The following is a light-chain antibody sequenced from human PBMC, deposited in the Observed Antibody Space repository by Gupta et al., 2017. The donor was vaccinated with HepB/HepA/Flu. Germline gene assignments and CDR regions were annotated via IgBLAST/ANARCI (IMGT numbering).Light chain of an antibody. CDR1: SSDVGSYDL. CDR2: EVT. CDR3: CSYGGRSTWV. J-gene: IGLJ3*02. V-gene: IGLV2-23*02. Sequence: QPALTHPASVSGSPGQSITISCTGTSSDVGSYDLVSWYQRHRGKAPKLMIYEVTKRPSGVSYRFSGSKSANTASLTISGLQAEDEADYFCCSYGGRSTWVFGGGTKLTVL.